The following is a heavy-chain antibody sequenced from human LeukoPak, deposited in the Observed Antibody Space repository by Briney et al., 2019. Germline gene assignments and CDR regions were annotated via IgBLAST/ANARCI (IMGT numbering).Heavy chain of an antibody. CDR3: AGEIAAAAILDY. J-gene: IGHJ4*02. Sequence: NPGGSLRLSCAASGFTFSSYSMNWVRQAPGKGLEWVSSISSSSSYIYYADSVKGRFTISRDNAKNSLYLQMNSLRAEDTAVYYCAGEIAAAAILDYWGQETLVTVSS. CDR2: ISSSSSYI. D-gene: IGHD6-13*01. V-gene: IGHV3-21*01. CDR1: GFTFSSYS.